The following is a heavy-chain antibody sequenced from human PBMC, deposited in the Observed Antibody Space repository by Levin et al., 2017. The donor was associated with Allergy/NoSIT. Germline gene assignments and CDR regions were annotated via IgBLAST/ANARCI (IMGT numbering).Heavy chain of an antibody. CDR3: ARVPTSRGYTGYGDFDY. CDR2: ISSTGST. V-gene: IGHV4-59*08. Sequence: SETLSLTCAVSGGSISNSYWNWIRQPPGKGLEWIGYISSTGSTNYNPSLKSRVTISIDTSMNQFSIRLNSVTAADTAVHYCARVPTSRGYTGYGDFDYWGQGTLVTVSS. D-gene: IGHD5-12*01. CDR1: GGSISNSY. J-gene: IGHJ4*02.